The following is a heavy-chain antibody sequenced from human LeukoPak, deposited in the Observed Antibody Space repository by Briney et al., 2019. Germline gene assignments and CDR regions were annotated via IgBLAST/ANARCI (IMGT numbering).Heavy chain of an antibody. Sequence: GGSLRLSCAASGFTFSSYSMNWVRQAPGKGLEWVSSISSSSSYMYYADSVKGRFTISRDNAKNSLYLQMNSLRAEDTAVYYCALLGAQSIDYFDYWGQGTLVTVSS. CDR1: GFTFSSYS. CDR2: ISSSSSYM. J-gene: IGHJ4*02. CDR3: ALLGAQSIDYFDY. D-gene: IGHD2-21*01. V-gene: IGHV3-21*01.